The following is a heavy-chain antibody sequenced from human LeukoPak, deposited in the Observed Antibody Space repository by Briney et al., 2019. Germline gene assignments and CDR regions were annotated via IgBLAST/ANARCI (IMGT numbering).Heavy chain of an antibody. CDR3: ARPDYSSSWYYFDY. V-gene: IGHV4-59*08. Sequence: PSETLSLTCTVSGGSSRSYYWSWIRQPPGKGLEWIGYISYSGSTSYNPSLKSRVTISVDTSKNQFSLKLSSVTAADTAVYYCARPDYSSSWYYFDYWGQGTLVTVSS. D-gene: IGHD6-13*01. CDR2: ISYSGST. J-gene: IGHJ4*02. CDR1: GGSSRSYY.